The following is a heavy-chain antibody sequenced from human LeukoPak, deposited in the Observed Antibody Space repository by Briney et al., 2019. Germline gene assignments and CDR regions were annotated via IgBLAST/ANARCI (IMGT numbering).Heavy chain of an antibody. CDR1: GGSFTGYY. CDR3: ARDPDTQTDDY. J-gene: IGHJ4*02. Sequence: PSETLSLTCAVYGGSFTGYYWSWIRQSPGKGLEWIGEINHSGSTKYNLSLKSRVTISVDTSKNQFSLNLRSVTAADAAVYYCARDPDTQTDDYWGQGTLVTVSS. D-gene: IGHD5-18*01. CDR2: INHSGST. V-gene: IGHV4-34*01.